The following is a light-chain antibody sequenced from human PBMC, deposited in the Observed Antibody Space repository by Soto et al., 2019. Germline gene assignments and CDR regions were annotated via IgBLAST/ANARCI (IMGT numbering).Light chain of an antibody. CDR2: GAS. CDR3: QQYGSSPRT. J-gene: IGKJ1*01. CDR1: QTINNN. Sequence: VMTQAPATLSVSPGEGVTLSCRASQTINNNVAWYQLKDGQVPRLLIYGASSRATGIPDRFSGSGSGTDFTLTISRLEPEDFAVYYCQQYGSSPRTFGQGTRWIS. V-gene: IGKV3-20*01.